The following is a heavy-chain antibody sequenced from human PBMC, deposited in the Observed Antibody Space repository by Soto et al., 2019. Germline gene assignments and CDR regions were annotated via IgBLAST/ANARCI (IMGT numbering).Heavy chain of an antibody. V-gene: IGHV2-5*02. Sequence: QITLKESGPTLVIPTQTLTLTCTFSGFSLSTIGVSVAWIRQPPGKALEWLARIYWDDDKSYSPSLKSTVTITKDTSKNQVVLTITNMDPEDTGTYYCAHSLYGDSRFDYWGQGILVTVSS. J-gene: IGHJ4*02. CDR1: GFSLSTIGVS. D-gene: IGHD4-17*01. CDR2: IYWDDDK. CDR3: AHSLYGDSRFDY.